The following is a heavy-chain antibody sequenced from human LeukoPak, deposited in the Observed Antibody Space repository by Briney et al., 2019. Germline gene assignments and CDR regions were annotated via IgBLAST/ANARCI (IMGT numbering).Heavy chain of an antibody. Sequence: PSETLSLTCTVSGGSISSYYWSWIRQPPGKGLEWIGYIYYSGSTNYNPSLKSRVTISVDTSKNQFSLKLSSVTAADTAVYYCAKQLWLYAKAGPYYFDYWGQGTLVTVSS. D-gene: IGHD5-18*01. CDR2: IYYSGST. V-gene: IGHV4-59*01. CDR1: GGSISSYY. J-gene: IGHJ4*02. CDR3: AKQLWLYAKAGPYYFDY.